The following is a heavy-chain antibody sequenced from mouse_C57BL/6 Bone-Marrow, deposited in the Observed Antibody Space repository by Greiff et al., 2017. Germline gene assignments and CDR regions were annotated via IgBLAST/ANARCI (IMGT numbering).Heavy chain of an antibody. CDR1: GFTFSSYA. Sequence: DVHLVESGGGLVKPGGSLKLSCAASGFTFSSYAMSWVRQTPEKRLEWVATISDGGSYTYYPDNVKGRFTISRDNAKNNLYLQMSHLQSEDTAMYYCARDRHYDYGWFAYWGQGTLVTVSA. V-gene: IGHV5-4*01. D-gene: IGHD2-4*01. CDR2: ISDGGSYT. J-gene: IGHJ3*01. CDR3: ARDRHYDYGWFAY.